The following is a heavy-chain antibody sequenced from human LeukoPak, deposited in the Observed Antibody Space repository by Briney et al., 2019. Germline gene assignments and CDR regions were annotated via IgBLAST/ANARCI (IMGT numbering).Heavy chain of an antibody. D-gene: IGHD3-10*01. CDR1: GGSISSSYFY. Sequence: SETLSLTCTVSGGSISSSYFYWGWTRQPPGKGLEWIGSIYYSGSTYYNPSLKSRVTISVDTSKNQFSLKLSSVTAADTAVYYCARALAGSPYYFDYWGQGTLVTVSS. CDR2: IYYSGST. J-gene: IGHJ4*02. V-gene: IGHV4-39*01. CDR3: ARALAGSPYYFDY.